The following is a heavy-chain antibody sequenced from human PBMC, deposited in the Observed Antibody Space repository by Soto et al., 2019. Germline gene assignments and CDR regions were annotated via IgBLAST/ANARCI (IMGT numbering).Heavy chain of an antibody. Sequence: SVKVSCKASGDTFSFYTINWVRQAPGLRLEWMGRVNPILSMSIYAQKFQGRVTMTEDTSTDTAYMELSSLRSEDTAVYYCATVGFPRSSTSCYTLDYWGQGTLVTVS. J-gene: IGHJ4*02. D-gene: IGHD2-2*02. CDR1: GDTFSFYT. CDR2: VNPILSMS. V-gene: IGHV1-69*02. CDR3: ATVGFPRSSTSCYTLDY.